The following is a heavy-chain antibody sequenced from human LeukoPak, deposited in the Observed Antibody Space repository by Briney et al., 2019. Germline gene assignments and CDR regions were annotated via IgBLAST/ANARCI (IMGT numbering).Heavy chain of an antibody. V-gene: IGHV1-2*04. D-gene: IGHD5-18*01. CDR1: GYTFTGYY. Sequence: ASVKVSCKASGYTFTGYYMHWVRQAPGQGLEWMGWINPNSGGTNYAQKFQGWVTMTRDTSISTAYMELSRLRSDDTAVYYCARVEDTAMTGFDYWGQGTLVTVSS. J-gene: IGHJ4*02. CDR2: INPNSGGT. CDR3: ARVEDTAMTGFDY.